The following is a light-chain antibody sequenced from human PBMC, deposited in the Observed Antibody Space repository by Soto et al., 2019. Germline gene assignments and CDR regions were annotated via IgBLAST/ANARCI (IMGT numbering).Light chain of an antibody. V-gene: IGKV3-20*01. J-gene: IGKJ4*01. Sequence: EIVLTQSPGTLSLSLGDRATLSCWASQSVASNYLAWYQQRPGQAPRLLIYGASTRATGVPDRFSGSGSGTDFPLTISRLEPEDLAVYFCQKYAASPLTFGGGTKVEIK. CDR2: GAS. CDR1: QSVASNY. CDR3: QKYAASPLT.